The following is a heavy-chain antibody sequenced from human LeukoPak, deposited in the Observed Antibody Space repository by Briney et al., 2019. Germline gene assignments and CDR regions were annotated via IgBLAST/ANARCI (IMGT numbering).Heavy chain of an antibody. Sequence: SVKVSCKASGYTFTSYAMNWVRQAPGQGLEWMGGIIPIFGTANCAQKFQGRVTITADKSTSTAYMELSSLRSEDTAVYYCARALAAAGLNDAFDIWGQGTMVTVSS. CDR2: IIPIFGTA. V-gene: IGHV1-69*06. CDR1: GYTFTSYA. CDR3: ARALAAAGLNDAFDI. J-gene: IGHJ3*02. D-gene: IGHD6-13*01.